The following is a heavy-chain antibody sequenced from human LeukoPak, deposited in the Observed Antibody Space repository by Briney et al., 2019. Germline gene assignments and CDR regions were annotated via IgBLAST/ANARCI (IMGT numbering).Heavy chain of an antibody. CDR2: ISSSGSSI. J-gene: IGHJ3*01. V-gene: IGHV3-48*03. Sequence: PGGSLRLSCAASGFNFSSYEMNWVRQAPGKGLEWVSYISSSGSSIYYADSVKGRFTISRDNSKNTLYLQMNSLRAEDTAVYYCARPPESSMLVVAKWGQGTMVTVSS. D-gene: IGHD3-22*01. CDR1: GFNFSSYE. CDR3: ARPPESSMLVVAK.